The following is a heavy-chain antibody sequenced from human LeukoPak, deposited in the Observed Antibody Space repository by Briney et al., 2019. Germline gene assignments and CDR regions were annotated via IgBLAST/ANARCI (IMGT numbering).Heavy chain of an antibody. CDR3: ARTIVVVPAAPLGKWVDYYYYYYMDV. CDR2: INHSGST. J-gene: IGHJ6*03. CDR1: GGSFSGYY. Sequence: SETLSLTCAVYGGSFSGYYWSWIRQPPGKGLEWIGEINHSGSTNYNPSLKSRVTISVDTSKNQFSLKLSSVTAADTAVYYCARTIVVVPAAPLGKWVDYYYYYYMDVWGKGTTVTVSS. V-gene: IGHV4-34*01. D-gene: IGHD2-2*01.